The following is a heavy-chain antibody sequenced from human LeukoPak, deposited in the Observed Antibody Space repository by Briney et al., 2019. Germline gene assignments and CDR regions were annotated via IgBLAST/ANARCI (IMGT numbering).Heavy chain of an antibody. V-gene: IGHV4-39*07. Sequence: SETLSLTCTVSGGSISSYYWGWIRQPPGKGLEWSGSIYYSGSTYYNPSLKSRVTISVDTSKNQFSLKLSSVTAADAAVYYCARDVDYGDAHFDYWGQGSLVTVSS. CDR1: GGSISSYY. CDR3: ARDVDYGDAHFDY. J-gene: IGHJ4*02. D-gene: IGHD4-17*01. CDR2: IYYSGST.